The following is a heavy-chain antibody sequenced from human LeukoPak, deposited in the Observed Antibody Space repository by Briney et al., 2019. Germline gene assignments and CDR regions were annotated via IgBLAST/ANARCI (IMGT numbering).Heavy chain of an antibody. CDR1: GFTFSSYS. J-gene: IGHJ4*02. Sequence: GGSLRLSCAASGFTFSSYSMNWVRRAPGKGLEWVSSISSSSSYIYYADSVKGRFTISRDNTKNSLYLQMNSLRAEDTAVYYCARMGSSSRGLDYWSQGTLVTVSS. V-gene: IGHV3-21*01. CDR2: ISSSSSYI. D-gene: IGHD6-13*01. CDR3: ARMGSSSRGLDY.